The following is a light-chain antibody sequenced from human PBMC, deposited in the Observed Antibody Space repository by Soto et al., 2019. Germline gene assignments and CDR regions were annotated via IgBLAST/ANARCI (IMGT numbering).Light chain of an antibody. CDR1: QSVSSN. V-gene: IGKV3-15*01. J-gene: IGKJ1*01. CDR3: QQYNNWPPT. Sequence: EIVMTQSPATLSVSPGERATLSCRASQSVSSNLAWYQQKHGQAPRLLIYGASTRATGIPARFSGSGSGTEFTLTISSLQSEDSAVYDCQQYNNWPPTFGQGTKGEI. CDR2: GAS.